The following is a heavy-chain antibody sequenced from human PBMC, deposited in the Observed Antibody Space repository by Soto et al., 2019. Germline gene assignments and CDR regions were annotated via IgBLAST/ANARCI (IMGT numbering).Heavy chain of an antibody. CDR1: GYTFTSYG. Sequence: VASVKVSCKASGYTFTSYGISWVRQAPGQGLEWMGWISPYDDNTNYAQNLQGRVTMTTDTSTRTAYMELRSLRSDDTAVYYCARGGYYDSSGSRNYHYYGMDAWGQGTTVTVSS. CDR2: ISPYDDNT. J-gene: IGHJ6*02. V-gene: IGHV1-18*01. CDR3: ARGGYYDSSGSRNYHYYGMDA. D-gene: IGHD3-22*01.